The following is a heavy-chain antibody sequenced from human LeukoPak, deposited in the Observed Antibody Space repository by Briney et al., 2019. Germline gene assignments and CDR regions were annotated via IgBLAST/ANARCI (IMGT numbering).Heavy chain of an antibody. V-gene: IGHV3-66*01. CDR1: GFTVSSKY. CDR2: IYSGGRT. D-gene: IGHD4-17*01. CDR3: AGYGDYWYFDL. Sequence: GGSLRLSCAASGFTVSSKYMTWVRQAPGKELEWISVIYSGGRTYYADSLKGRFTVSRDNSKNTVYLQMNSLRAEDTAVYYCAGYGDYWYFDLWGRGTLVTVSS. J-gene: IGHJ2*01.